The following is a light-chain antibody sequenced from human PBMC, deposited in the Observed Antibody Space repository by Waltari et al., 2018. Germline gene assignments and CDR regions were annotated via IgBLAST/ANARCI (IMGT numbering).Light chain of an antibody. J-gene: IGLJ2*01. CDR3: SSYTGSNTLI. Sequence: QSVLTQPASVSGSPGQSITISCSGTSNDVGSSNYVAWYQQHPGKAPKLMIYDVNNRPSGVSNRVPGCKSGNTASLTISGLQAEDEANYHCSSYTGSNTLIFGGGTKLTVL. CDR2: DVN. V-gene: IGLV2-14*03. CDR1: SNDVGSSNY.